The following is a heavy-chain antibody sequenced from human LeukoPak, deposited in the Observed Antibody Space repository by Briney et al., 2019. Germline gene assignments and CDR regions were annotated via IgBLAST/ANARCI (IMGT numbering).Heavy chain of an antibody. J-gene: IGHJ6*03. CDR1: GFTFSSYS. Sequence: GSLRLSCAASGFTFSSYSMNWVRQAPGKGLEWIGSIYYSGSTYYNPSLKSRVTISVDTSKNQFSLKLSSVTAADTAVYYCAFGSGNYYYYMDVWGKGTTVTISS. CDR3: AFGSGNYYYYMDV. CDR2: IYYSGST. D-gene: IGHD3-10*01. V-gene: IGHV4-59*04.